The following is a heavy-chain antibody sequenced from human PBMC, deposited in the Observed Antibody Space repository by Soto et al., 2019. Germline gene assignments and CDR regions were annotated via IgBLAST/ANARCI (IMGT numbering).Heavy chain of an antibody. CDR3: ARLYYDFWSGYLSGWDY. Sequence: GKGLEWMGWISAYNGNTNYAQKLQGRVTMTTDTSTSTAYMELRSLRSDDTAVYYCARLYYDFWSGYLSGWDYWGQGTLVTVSS. V-gene: IGHV1-18*01. D-gene: IGHD3-3*01. CDR2: ISAYNGNT. J-gene: IGHJ4*02.